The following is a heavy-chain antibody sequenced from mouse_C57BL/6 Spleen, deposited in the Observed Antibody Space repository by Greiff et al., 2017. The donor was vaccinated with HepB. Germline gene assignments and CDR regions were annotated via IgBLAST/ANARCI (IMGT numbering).Heavy chain of an antibody. CDR2: IDPSDSYT. J-gene: IGHJ4*01. Sequence: QVQLQQPGAELVMPGASVKLSCKASGYTFTSYWMHWVKQRPGQGLEWIGEIDPSDSYTNDNQKFKGKSTLTVDKSSSPAYMQLSSLTSEDSAVYYCARWDGIYAMDYWGQGTSVTVSS. D-gene: IGHD2-3*01. CDR1: GYTFTSYW. V-gene: IGHV1-69*01. CDR3: ARWDGIYAMDY.